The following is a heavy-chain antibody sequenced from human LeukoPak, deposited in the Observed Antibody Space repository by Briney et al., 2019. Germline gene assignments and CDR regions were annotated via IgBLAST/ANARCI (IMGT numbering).Heavy chain of an antibody. CDR2: ISYSGNSI. V-gene: IGHV3-48*03. J-gene: IGHJ4*02. CDR3: ARSARLMKGVVEVTALDD. CDR1: GFIFSNYE. Sequence: GGSLRLSCVASGFIFSNYEMTWVRQAPGKGLEWVSFISYSGNSIYYADSVKGRFTIARDNAKNSVYLEMNSLRADDTAVYYCARSARLMKGVVEVTALDDWGQGTLVTVSS. D-gene: IGHD3-3*01.